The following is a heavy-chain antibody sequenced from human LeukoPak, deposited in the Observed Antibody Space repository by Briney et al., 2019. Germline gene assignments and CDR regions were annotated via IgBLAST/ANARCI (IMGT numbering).Heavy chain of an antibody. J-gene: IGHJ6*03. Sequence: SVKVSCKASGGTFSSNAISWVRQAPGQGLEWMGGIIPIFGTANYAQKFQGRVTITADKSTSTAYMELSSLRSEDTAVYYCARGSGWYHGYYYYMDVWGKGTTVTVSS. CDR3: ARGSGWYHGYYYYMDV. CDR2: IIPIFGTA. CDR1: GGTFSSNA. V-gene: IGHV1-69*06. D-gene: IGHD6-19*01.